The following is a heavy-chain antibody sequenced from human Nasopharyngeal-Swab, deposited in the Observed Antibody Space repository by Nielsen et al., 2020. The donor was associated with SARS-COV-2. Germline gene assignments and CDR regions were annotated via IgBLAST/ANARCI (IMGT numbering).Heavy chain of an antibody. CDR1: GDSVSSNSAA. CDR3: ARGSGTYSDYFGY. D-gene: IGHD1-26*01. J-gene: IGHJ4*01. V-gene: IGHV6-1*01. CDR2: TYFRSKWLN. Sequence: SQTLSLTCAIPGDSVSSNSAAWTWIRQSPSRALESLGRTYFRSKWLNDYAVSVKSRITINQDTSRNQFSLQLNSVTPEDTAIYYCARGSGTYSDYFGYWGHGTLVSVSS.